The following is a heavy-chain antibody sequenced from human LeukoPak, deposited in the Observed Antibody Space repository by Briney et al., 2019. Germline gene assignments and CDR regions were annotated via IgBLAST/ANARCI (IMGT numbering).Heavy chain of an antibody. D-gene: IGHD3-22*01. CDR3: AKDKDKGYDSSGYYSPLFDY. Sequence: GGSLRLSCAASGFTFSSYGMHWVRQAPGKGLEWVAVIWYDGSNKYYADSVKGRFTISRDNSKNTLYLQMNSLRAEDTAVYYCAKDKDKGYDSSGYYSPLFDYWGQGTLVTVSS. V-gene: IGHV3-33*06. J-gene: IGHJ4*02. CDR1: GFTFSSYG. CDR2: IWYDGSNK.